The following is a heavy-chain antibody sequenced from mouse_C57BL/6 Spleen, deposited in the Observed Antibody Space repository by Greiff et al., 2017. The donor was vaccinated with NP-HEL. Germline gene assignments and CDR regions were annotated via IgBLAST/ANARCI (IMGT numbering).Heavy chain of an antibody. J-gene: IGHJ2*01. Sequence: VQLKESGGGLVKPGGSLKLSCAASGFTFSSYAMSWVRQTPEKRLEWVATISDGGSYTYYPDNVKGRFTISRDNAKNNLYLQMSHLKSEDTAMYYCAREGLLRSYFDYWGQGTTLTVSS. D-gene: IGHD1-1*01. V-gene: IGHV5-4*01. CDR3: AREGLLRSYFDY. CDR2: ISDGGSYT. CDR1: GFTFSSYA.